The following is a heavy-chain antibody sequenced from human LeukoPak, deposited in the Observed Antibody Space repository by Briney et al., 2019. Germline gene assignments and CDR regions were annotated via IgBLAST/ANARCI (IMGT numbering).Heavy chain of an antibody. D-gene: IGHD3-22*01. CDR1: GFTFSSYS. Sequence: QPGGSVRLSCAASGFTFSSYSMNWVRQAPGKGLEWVSYISSSSSTIYYADSVKGRFTISRDNAKNSLYLQMNSLRDEDTAVYYCARTRPSFTVIVVVPLGYWGQGTLVTVSS. J-gene: IGHJ4*02. CDR3: ARTRPSFTVIVVVPLGY. CDR2: ISSSSSTI. V-gene: IGHV3-48*02.